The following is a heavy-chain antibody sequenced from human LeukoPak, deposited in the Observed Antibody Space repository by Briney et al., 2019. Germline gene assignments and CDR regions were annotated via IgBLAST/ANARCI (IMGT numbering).Heavy chain of an antibody. CDR1: GGTFSSYA. CDR2: IIPILGIA. V-gene: IGHV1-69*04. J-gene: IGHJ3*02. Sequence: SVKVSCKASGGTFSSYAISWVRQAPGQGLEWLGRIIPILGIANYAQKFQGRVTITADKSTSTAYMELSSLRSEDTAVYYCARGKGPHAFDIWGQGTMVTVSS. CDR3: ARGKGPHAFDI.